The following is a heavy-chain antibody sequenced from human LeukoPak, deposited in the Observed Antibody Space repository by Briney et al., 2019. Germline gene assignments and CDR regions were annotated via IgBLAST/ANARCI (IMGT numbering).Heavy chain of an antibody. Sequence: SETLSLTCAVYGGSFSGYYWSWIRQPPGKGLEWIGEINHSGSTNYNPSLKSRVTISVDTSKNQFSLKLSSVTAADTAVYYCARDRYYDIXXXAFDIWGQGTMVTVSS. CDR3: ARDRYYDIXXXAFDI. CDR2: INHSGST. D-gene: IGHD3-22*01. J-gene: IGHJ3*02. V-gene: IGHV4-34*01. CDR1: GGSFSGYY.